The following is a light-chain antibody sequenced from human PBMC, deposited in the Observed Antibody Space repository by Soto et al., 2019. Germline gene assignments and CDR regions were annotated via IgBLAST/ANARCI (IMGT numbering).Light chain of an antibody. CDR2: AAS. CDR3: QQSYSAPLT. CDR1: QSISSY. Sequence: DIQMNQSPSSLSASVGDRVTITCRASQSISSYLKWYQHKPGKAPKLLIYAASTFQSGVPSRFSGSGSGTYFTLTISSLQPEDFAIYYCQQSYSAPLTLGQGTKVQIK. V-gene: IGKV1-39*01. J-gene: IGKJ1*01.